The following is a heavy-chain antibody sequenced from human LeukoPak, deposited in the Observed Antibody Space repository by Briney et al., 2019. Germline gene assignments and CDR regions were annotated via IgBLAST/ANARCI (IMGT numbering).Heavy chain of an antibody. CDR2: IKQDGSEK. V-gene: IGHV3-7*01. D-gene: IGHD3-10*02. CDR3: AELGITMIGGV. Sequence: GGSLRLSCAASEFSFITYWMSWVRQAPGKGLEWVASIKQDGSEKYYVDSVKGRFTISRDNAKNSLYLQMNSLRAEDTAVYYCAELGITMIGGVWGKGTTVTISS. J-gene: IGHJ6*04. CDR1: EFSFITYW.